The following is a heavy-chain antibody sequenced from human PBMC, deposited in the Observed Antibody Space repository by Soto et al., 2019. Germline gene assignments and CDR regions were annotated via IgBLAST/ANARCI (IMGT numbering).Heavy chain of an antibody. CDR1: GFTFSSYA. CDR2: ISGSGGST. D-gene: IGHD2-21*02. Sequence: GGSLRLSCAASGFTFSSYAMSWVRQAPGKGLEWVSAISGSGGSTYYADSVKGRFTISRDNSKNTLYLQMNSLRAEDTAVYYCAKAPLTAILSEWDYYYGMDVWGQGTTVTVSS. V-gene: IGHV3-23*01. CDR3: AKAPLTAILSEWDYYYGMDV. J-gene: IGHJ6*02.